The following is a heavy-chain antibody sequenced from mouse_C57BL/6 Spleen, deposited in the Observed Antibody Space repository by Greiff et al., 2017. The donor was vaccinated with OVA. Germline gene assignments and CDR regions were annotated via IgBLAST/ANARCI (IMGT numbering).Heavy chain of an antibody. CDR1: GFTFSSYG. CDR2: ISSGGSYT. J-gene: IGHJ4*01. Sequence: EVKVVESGGDLVKPGGSLKLSCAASGFTFSSYGMSWVRQTPDKRLEWVATISSGGSYTYYPDSVKGRFTISRDNAKNTLYLQMSSLKSEDTAMYYCARQGITTVVAENYYAMDYWGQGTSVTVSS. D-gene: IGHD1-1*01. V-gene: IGHV5-6*01. CDR3: ARQGITTVVAENYYAMDY.